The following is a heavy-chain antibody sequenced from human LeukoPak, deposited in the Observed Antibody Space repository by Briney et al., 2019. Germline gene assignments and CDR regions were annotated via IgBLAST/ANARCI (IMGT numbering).Heavy chain of an antibody. D-gene: IGHD2-21*02. J-gene: IGHJ4*02. CDR1: GGSISSGSYY. V-gene: IGHV4-61*02. Sequence: SETLSLTCTGSGGSISSGSYYWSWIRQPAGKGLEWIGRIYTSGSTNYNPSLKSRVTISVDTSKNQFSLKLSSVTAADTAVYYCARDTLAYCGGDCYSASYWGQGTLVTVSS. CDR2: IYTSGST. CDR3: ARDTLAYCGGDCYSASY.